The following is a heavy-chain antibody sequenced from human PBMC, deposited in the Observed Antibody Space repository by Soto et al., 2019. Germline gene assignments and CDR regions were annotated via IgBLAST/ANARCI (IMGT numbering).Heavy chain of an antibody. V-gene: IGHV1-69*08. J-gene: IGHJ4*02. CDR3: ARDFYGSESPYFDY. D-gene: IGHD3-10*01. CDR2: IIPILGIA. CDR1: GGTFSSYT. Sequence: QVQLVQSGAEVKKPGSSVKVSCKASGGTFSSYTISWVRQAPGQGLEWMGRIIPILGIANYAQKFQGRVTITADKSTSTAYMELSSLRSEDTAVYYCARDFYGSESPYFDYWGQGTLVTVSS.